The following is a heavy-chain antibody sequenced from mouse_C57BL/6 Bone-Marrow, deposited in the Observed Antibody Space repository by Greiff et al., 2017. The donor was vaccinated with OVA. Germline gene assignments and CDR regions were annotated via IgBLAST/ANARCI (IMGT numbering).Heavy chain of an antibody. CDR3: ATYYGSSYDWYFDV. Sequence: EVMLVESGGGLVKPGGSLKLSCAASGFTFSDYGMHWVRQAPEKGLEWVAYISSGSSTIYYADTVKGRFTISRDNAKNTLFLQMTSLRSEDTAMYYCATYYGSSYDWYFDVWGTGTTVTVSS. J-gene: IGHJ1*03. D-gene: IGHD1-1*01. CDR1: GFTFSDYG. V-gene: IGHV5-17*01. CDR2: ISSGSSTI.